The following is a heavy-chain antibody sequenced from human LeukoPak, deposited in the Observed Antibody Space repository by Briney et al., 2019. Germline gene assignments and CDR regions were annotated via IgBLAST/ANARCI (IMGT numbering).Heavy chain of an antibody. D-gene: IGHD3-10*01. CDR1: GGSISGYY. V-gene: IGHV4-4*07. CDR2: IYSSGTT. Sequence: SETLSLTCTVSGGSISGYYWSWIRQPAGKGLEWIGRIYSSGTTDYNLFLKSRITMSVDTSKNHFSLNLTSVTAADTAVYYCAKSNGYGLVDIWGQGTMVTVSS. CDR3: AKSNGYGLVDI. J-gene: IGHJ3*02.